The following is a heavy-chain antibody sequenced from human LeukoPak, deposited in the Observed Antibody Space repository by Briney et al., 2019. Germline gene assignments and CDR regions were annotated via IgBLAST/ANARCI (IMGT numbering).Heavy chain of an antibody. CDR2: IYPGDSDT. CDR3: ARRSALTPAFDI. V-gene: IGHV5-51*01. Sequence: GESLKISCKGFGYSFTSYWIGWVSQLPGKGLGGRGSIYPGDSDTRYSPSFQGQVTISADTSISTASLQWSSLKASATAMYYCARRSALTPAFDIWGQGTMVTVSS. CDR1: GYSFTSYW. J-gene: IGHJ3*02.